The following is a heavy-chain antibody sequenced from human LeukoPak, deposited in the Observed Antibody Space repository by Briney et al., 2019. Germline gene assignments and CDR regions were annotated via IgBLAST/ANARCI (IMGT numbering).Heavy chain of an antibody. D-gene: IGHD5-12*01. J-gene: IGHJ6*02. Sequence: GGSLRLSCAASGFTFSSYAMSWVRQAPGKGLEWVSTISVTYGATYYADSVKGRFTISRDNSKNTLYLQMGSLRAEDMAEYYCARVYRVVPTSDYYSLDFWGQGTTVTV. CDR2: ISVTYGAT. V-gene: IGHV3-23*01. CDR1: GFTFSSYA. CDR3: ARVYRVVPTSDYYSLDF.